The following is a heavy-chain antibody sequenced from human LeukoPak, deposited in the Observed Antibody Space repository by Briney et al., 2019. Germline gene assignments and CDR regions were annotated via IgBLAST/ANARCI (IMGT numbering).Heavy chain of an antibody. CDR3: ARVLRYTASTVERQDEYFQH. D-gene: IGHD4-23*01. Sequence: SVKVSSTASGGTFSTYAISWVRQAPGHGLEWMGGIIPIFGTANSAQKFQGRVTITADESTGTAYMELCSLRSEDTAVYFCARVLRYTASTVERQDEYFQHWGQGTLVTVSS. V-gene: IGHV1-69*13. CDR1: GGTFSTYA. J-gene: IGHJ1*01. CDR2: IIPIFGTA.